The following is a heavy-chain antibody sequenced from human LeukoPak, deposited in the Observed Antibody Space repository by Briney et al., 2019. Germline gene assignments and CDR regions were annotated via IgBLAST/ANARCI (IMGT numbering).Heavy chain of an antibody. CDR1: GFTFSNYW. Sequence: GGSLRLSCAASGFTFSNYWMHWVRQAPGKGLVWVSRISTDGSSTTYADSVKGRFTISRDNAKNTLYLEMNGLRAEDTAVYYCARDRYCTTTRCSDYWAREPWSPSPQ. CDR3: ARDRYCTTTRCSDY. D-gene: IGHD2-2*01. CDR2: ISTDGSST. J-gene: IGHJ4*02. V-gene: IGHV3-74*03.